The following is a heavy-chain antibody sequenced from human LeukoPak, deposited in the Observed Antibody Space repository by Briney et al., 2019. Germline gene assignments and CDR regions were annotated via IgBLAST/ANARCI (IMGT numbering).Heavy chain of an antibody. D-gene: IGHD2-15*01. J-gene: IGHJ4*02. CDR3: ARHDLGGSSPFDY. V-gene: IGHV1-46*01. CDR2: INPSGTST. CDR1: GYTFTNYY. Sequence: ASVKVSCKTSGYTFTNYYMHWVRPAPGQGLEWMGIINPSGTSTTYAQKFQGRVTMTRDTSTSTDFMELSSLRSEDTALYYCARHDLGGSSPFDYWGEGTLVTVSS.